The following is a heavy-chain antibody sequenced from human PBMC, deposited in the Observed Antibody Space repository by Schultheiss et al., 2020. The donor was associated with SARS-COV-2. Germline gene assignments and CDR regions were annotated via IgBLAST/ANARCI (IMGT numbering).Heavy chain of an antibody. CDR3: AKGGDSSGYYYASDY. V-gene: IGHV4-61*01. D-gene: IGHD3-22*01. CDR2: IYSSGST. J-gene: IGHJ4*02. Sequence: SETLSLTCTVSGGSISSSSYYWSWIRQPPGKGLEWIGHIYSSGSTKYNPSLKSRVTISVDTSKNQFSLRLTSVTAADTAVYYCAKGGDSSGYYYASDYWGQGTLVTVSS. CDR1: GGSISSSSYY.